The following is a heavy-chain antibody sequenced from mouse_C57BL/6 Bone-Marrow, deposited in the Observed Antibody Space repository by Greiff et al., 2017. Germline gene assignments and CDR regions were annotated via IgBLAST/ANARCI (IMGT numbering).Heavy chain of an antibody. V-gene: IGHV1-69*01. CDR2: IDPSDSYT. CDR1: GYTFTSYW. CDR3: ARERGYAMDY. Sequence: QVQLQQPGAELVMPGASVKLSCKASGYTFTSYWMHWVKQRPGQGLEWIGEIDPSDSYTNYNQKFKGNSTLTVDKSSSTAYMQLSSLTSEDSAVYYCARERGYAMDYWGQGTSVTVSS. J-gene: IGHJ4*01.